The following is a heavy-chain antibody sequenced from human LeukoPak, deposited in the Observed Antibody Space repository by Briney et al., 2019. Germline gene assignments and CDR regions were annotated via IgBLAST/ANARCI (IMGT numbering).Heavy chain of an antibody. CDR3: ARVDTAMASYYMDV. J-gene: IGHJ6*03. CDR2: IWYDGSNK. Sequence: PGRSLRLSCAASGFTFSSYGMHWVRQAPGKGLEWVAVIWYDGSNKYYADSVKGRFTISRDNSKNTLYLQMNSLRAEDTALYYCARVDTAMASYYMDVWGKGTTVTVSS. CDR1: GFTFSSYG. V-gene: IGHV3-33*01. D-gene: IGHD5-18*01.